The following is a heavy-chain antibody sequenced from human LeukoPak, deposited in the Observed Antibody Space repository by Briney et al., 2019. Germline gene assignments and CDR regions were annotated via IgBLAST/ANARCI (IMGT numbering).Heavy chain of an antibody. CDR3: ARGLDYDILTF. V-gene: IGHV3-30-3*01. Sequence: GGSLRLSCEVSGFTFSSFGMHWARQAPGKGLEWVAVITYDGSKKYYADSVKGRFTISRDSSKNTLYLQMDSLRTEDTAVYYCARGLDYDILTFWGQGTLVTVSS. CDR2: ITYDGSKK. J-gene: IGHJ4*02. D-gene: IGHD3-9*01. CDR1: GFTFSSFG.